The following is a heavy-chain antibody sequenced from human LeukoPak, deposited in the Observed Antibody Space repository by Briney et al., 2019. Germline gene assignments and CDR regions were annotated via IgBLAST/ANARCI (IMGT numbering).Heavy chain of an antibody. CDR3: ARVDTDLGY. V-gene: IGHV5-51*01. D-gene: IGHD5-18*01. CDR2: IYPGDSDT. CDR1: GYSFFRYW. J-gene: IGHJ4*02. Sequence: GESLKISCQASGYSFFRYWIGWVRQMPGKGLEWMGIIYPGDSDTRYSPSFQGQVTISADRSVSTVYLQWSSLKASDTAMYYCARVDTDLGYWGQGTLVTVSS.